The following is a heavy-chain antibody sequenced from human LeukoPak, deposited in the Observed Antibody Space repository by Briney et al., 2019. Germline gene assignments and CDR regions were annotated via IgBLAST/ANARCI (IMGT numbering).Heavy chain of an antibody. V-gene: IGHV3-43D*03. CDR3: AKVITMVRGVNDAFDI. D-gene: IGHD3-10*01. Sequence: GGSLRLSCAASGFTFDDYAMHWVRQAPGKGLEWVSLISWDGGSTYYADSVKGRFTISRDNSKNSLYLQMYSLRAEDTALYYCAKVITMVRGVNDAFDIWGQGTIVTVPS. CDR1: GFTFDDYA. CDR2: ISWDGGST. J-gene: IGHJ3*02.